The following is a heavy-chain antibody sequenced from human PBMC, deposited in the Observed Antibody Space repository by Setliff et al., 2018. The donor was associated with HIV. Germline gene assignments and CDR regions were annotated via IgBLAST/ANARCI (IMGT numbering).Heavy chain of an antibody. CDR2: ISSSSSTI. CDR1: GITFSSYS. J-gene: IGHJ6*03. CDR3: ARDQSSSWFGFMDV. V-gene: IGHV3-48*01. Sequence: GGSLRLSCVDSGITFSSYSMYWVRQAPGKGLEWVSYISSSSSTIYYVDSVKGRFTISRDTARYSLYLQMNSLRAEDTAVYYCARDQSSSWFGFMDVWGKGTTVTVSS. D-gene: IGHD6-13*01.